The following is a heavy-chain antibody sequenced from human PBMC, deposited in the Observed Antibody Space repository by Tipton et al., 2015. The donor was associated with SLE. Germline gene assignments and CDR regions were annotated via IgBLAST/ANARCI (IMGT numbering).Heavy chain of an antibody. J-gene: IGHJ4*02. CDR2: VNSDGSST. V-gene: IGHV3-74*01. D-gene: IGHD6-13*01. CDR3: TRGGGSSWATTYY. CDR1: GFTFSSYW. Sequence: SLRLSCAASGFTFSSYWMLWVRQAPGKGLVWVSRVNSDGSSTNYADSVKGRFTISRDNAKNTLFLQMNSLRAEDTAVYYCTRGGGSSWATTYYWGQGTLVAASS.